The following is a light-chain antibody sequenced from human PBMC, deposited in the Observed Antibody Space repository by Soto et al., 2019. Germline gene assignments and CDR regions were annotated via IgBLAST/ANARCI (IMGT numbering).Light chain of an antibody. CDR3: LLYYSGVRV. V-gene: IGLV7-46*01. CDR1: TGAVTSGHY. Sequence: QAVVTQEPSLTVSPGGTVTLTCDSSTGAVTSGHYPYWFQQKPGQAPRTLIYDTSNKHSWTPARFSGSLLGGKAALTLSGAQHEDEAEYSCLLYYSGVRVFGGGTKVTVL. J-gene: IGLJ3*02. CDR2: DTS.